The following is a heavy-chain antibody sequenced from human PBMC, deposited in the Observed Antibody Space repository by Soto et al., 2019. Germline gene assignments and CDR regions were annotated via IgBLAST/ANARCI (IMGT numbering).Heavy chain of an antibody. D-gene: IGHD6-6*01. J-gene: IGHJ6*02. V-gene: IGHV3-64*02. Sequence: GSLRLSCAASGFTFSSYAMHWVRQAPGKGLEYVSAISSNGGSTYYADSVKGRFTISRDNSKNTLYLQMGSLRAEDMAVYYCARGIAARPSRDYYGMDVWGQGTTVTVSS. CDR2: ISSNGGST. CDR1: GFTFSSYA. CDR3: ARGIAARPSRDYYGMDV.